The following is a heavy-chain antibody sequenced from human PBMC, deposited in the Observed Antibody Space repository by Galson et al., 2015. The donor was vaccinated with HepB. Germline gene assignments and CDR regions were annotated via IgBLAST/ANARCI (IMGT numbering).Heavy chain of an antibody. V-gene: IGHV3-30-3*01. CDR2: ISYDGSNK. D-gene: IGHD2-15*01. CDR3: AVKGYCSGGSCYLSYYYYGMDV. CDR1: GFTFSSYA. Sequence: SLRLSCAASGFTFSSYAMHWVRQAPGKGLEWVAVISYDGSNKYYADSVKGRFTISRDNSKNTLYLQMNSLRAEDTAVYYCAVKGYCSGGSCYLSYYYYGMDVWGQGTTVTVSS. J-gene: IGHJ6*02.